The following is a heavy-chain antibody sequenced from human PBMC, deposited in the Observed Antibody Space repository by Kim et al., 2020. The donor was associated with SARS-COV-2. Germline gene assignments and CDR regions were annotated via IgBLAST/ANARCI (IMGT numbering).Heavy chain of an antibody. CDR2: N. D-gene: IGHD1-26*01. Sequence: NDYAGSVKSRITINPDTAKNQFSLQLNSVTPEDTAVYYCARDPSVGAITNWGQGTLVTVST. CDR3: ARDPSVGAITN. V-gene: IGHV6-1*01. J-gene: IGHJ4*02.